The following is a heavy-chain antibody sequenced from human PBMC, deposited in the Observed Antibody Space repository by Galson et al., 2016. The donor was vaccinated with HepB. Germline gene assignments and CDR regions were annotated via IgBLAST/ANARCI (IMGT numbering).Heavy chain of an antibody. V-gene: IGHV3-23*01. CDR1: GFTFKSYA. D-gene: IGHD3-3*02. Sequence: SLRLSCAASGFTFKSYAMNWVRQAPGKGLEWVSAISATGGSAYYADSVKGRFTISRDNTKDMVYLQMNSVRVEDTAIYYCVKDLLALTDWGQGALVTVSS. CDR2: ISATGGSA. J-gene: IGHJ4*02. CDR3: VKDLLALTD.